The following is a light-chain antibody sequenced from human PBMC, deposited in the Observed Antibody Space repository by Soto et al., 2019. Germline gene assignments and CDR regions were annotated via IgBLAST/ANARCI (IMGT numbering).Light chain of an antibody. CDR2: AAS. V-gene: IGKV1-39*01. CDR3: QQTYGTWT. J-gene: IGKJ1*01. Sequence: DIQMTQSPSSLPASVGDRVTITCRASQSISDDVNWYQQKPGKAPNLLIYAASSLQSGVPSRFSGSGSGTDFILTISSLQPEDFATYYCQQTYGTWTFGQGTKVEIK. CDR1: QSISDD.